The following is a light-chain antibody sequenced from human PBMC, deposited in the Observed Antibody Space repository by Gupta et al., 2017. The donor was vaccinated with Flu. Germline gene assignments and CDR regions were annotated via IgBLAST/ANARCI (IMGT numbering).Light chain of an antibody. J-gene: IGKJ1*01. Sequence: DVVMTQSPLSLPVTLGQPASISCRSSQSLVYSDGYTYLNWFQQRPGQSPRRLIYKVSKRDSGAPDRFSGSGSGTDFTLEISRVEAEDVGIYYCMQGTHWPWTFGQGTKVEIK. CDR3: MQGTHWPWT. CDR1: QSLVYSDGYTY. CDR2: KVS. V-gene: IGKV2-30*01.